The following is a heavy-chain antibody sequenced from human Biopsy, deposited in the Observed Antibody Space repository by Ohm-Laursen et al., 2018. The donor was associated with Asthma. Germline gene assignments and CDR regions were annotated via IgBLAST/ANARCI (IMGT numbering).Heavy chain of an antibody. V-gene: IGHV1-18*01. CDR3: ARAVDYSHYYGIDV. J-gene: IGHJ6*02. CDR1: GYTFNSAC. CDR2: ISVYNGNT. D-gene: IGHD3-10*01. Sequence: GASVKVSCKTSGYTFNSACITWVRQAPGQGLEWMGWISVYNGNTKVAQKLQDRVTMITDTSTSTAYMELRSLRSDDTAVYFCARAVDYSHYYGIDVWGQGTTVTVS.